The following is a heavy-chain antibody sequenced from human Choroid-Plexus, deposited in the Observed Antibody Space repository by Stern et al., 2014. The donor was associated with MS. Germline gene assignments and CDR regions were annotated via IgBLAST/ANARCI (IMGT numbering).Heavy chain of an antibody. CDR1: GFTFGSCA. V-gene: IGHV3-30*18. D-gene: IGHD2/OR15-2a*01. J-gene: IGHJ5*02. CDR3: AKDRQYLTYFFDH. Sequence: VQLEESGGGVVQPGRPLRLSCVASGFTFGSCAMHWVRQAPRKGLEWVGGVSHDGSYKYYADSVKGRFTISRDNSQNTLYMQMSSLRPEDTAVYYCAKDRQYLTYFFDHWGQGSLVTVSS. CDR2: VSHDGSYK.